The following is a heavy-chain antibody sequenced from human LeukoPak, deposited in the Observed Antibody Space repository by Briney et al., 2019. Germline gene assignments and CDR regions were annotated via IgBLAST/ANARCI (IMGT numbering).Heavy chain of an antibody. Sequence: SETLSLTCTVSGGSISSGGYYWSWIRQHPGKGLEWIGYIYYSGSTYYNPSLKSRVTISVDTSKNQFSLKLSSVTAADTAVYYCARDARGIAVAGTLGFDYWGQGTLVTVS. D-gene: IGHD6-19*01. CDR2: IYYSGST. CDR1: GGSISSGGYY. J-gene: IGHJ4*02. CDR3: ARDARGIAVAGTLGFDY. V-gene: IGHV4-31*03.